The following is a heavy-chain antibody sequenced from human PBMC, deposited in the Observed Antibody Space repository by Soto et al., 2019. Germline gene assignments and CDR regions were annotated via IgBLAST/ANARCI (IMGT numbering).Heavy chain of an antibody. V-gene: IGHV4-59*01. CDR1: GVSISSYY. D-gene: IGHD5-12*01. CDR3: ARIERGWLQFDY. CDR2: IYYSGST. Sequence: SETLSLTCTVSGVSISSYYWSWIRQPPGKGLEWIGYIYYSGSTNYNPSLKSRVTISVDTSKNQFSLKLSSVTAADTAVYYCARIERGWLQFDYWGQGTLVTVSS. J-gene: IGHJ4*02.